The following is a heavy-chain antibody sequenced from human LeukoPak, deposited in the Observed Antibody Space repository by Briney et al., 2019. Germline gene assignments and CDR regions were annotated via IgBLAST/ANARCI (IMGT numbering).Heavy chain of an antibody. CDR2: IYYSGST. D-gene: IGHD6-13*01. J-gene: IGHJ3*02. V-gene: IGHV4-39*07. CDR1: GGSISSSSYY. CDR3: ARDLSPFIAAGGDAFDI. Sequence: PSETLSLTCTVSGGSISSSSYYWGWIRQPPGKGLEWIGSIYYSGSTYYNPSLKSRVTISVDTSKNQFSLKLSSVTAADTAVYYCARDLSPFIAAGGDAFDIWGQGTMVTVSS.